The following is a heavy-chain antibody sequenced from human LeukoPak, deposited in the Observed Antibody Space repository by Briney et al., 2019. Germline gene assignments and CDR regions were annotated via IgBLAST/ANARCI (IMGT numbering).Heavy chain of an antibody. CDR3: ARRAGAYSHPYDY. CDR2: IHHSGSA. D-gene: IGHD4/OR15-4a*01. J-gene: IGHJ4*02. CDR1: GYSISSGYY. V-gene: IGHV4-38-2*01. Sequence: PSETLSLTCSVSGYSISSGYYWGWIRQPPGKGLEWIGTIHHSGSADDNPSLKSRVSISLDTSKNQFSLKLSSVTAADTAVYYCARRAGAYSHPYDYWGQGTLVTVSS.